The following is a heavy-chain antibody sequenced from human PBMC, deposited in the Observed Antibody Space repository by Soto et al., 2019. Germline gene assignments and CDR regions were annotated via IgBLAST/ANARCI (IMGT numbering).Heavy chain of an antibody. J-gene: IGHJ4*02. CDR2: IFWDDDD. CDR3: AHSRNLITDDAQVGDFDY. Sequence: QINLKESGPTLVKPTQTLTLTCSFSGFSLTTAGVGVGWVRQCPGEALEWLALIFWDDDDCYIPSLKTRLTITKNNSKTQVVLKMPNMPPVDTATDYCAHSRNLITDDAQVGDFDYWGQGTLVTVSS. V-gene: IGHV2-5*02. D-gene: IGHD3-16*01. CDR1: GFSLTTAGVG.